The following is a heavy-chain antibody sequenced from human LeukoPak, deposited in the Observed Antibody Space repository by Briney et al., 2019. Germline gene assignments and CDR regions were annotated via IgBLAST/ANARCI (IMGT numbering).Heavy chain of an antibody. CDR3: ASGATWYYYYYYGMDV. CDR1: GFTFSRYG. Sequence: GRSLRLSCAASGFTFSRYGMHWVRQAPGKGLEWVSAISGSGGSTYYADSVKGRFTISRDNSKNTLYLQMNSLRAEDTAVYYCASGATWYYYYYYGMDVWGQGTTVTVSS. D-gene: IGHD1-26*01. V-gene: IGHV3-23*01. J-gene: IGHJ6*02. CDR2: ISGSGGST.